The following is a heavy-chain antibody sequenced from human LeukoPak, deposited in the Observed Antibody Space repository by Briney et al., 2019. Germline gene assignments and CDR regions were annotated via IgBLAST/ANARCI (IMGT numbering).Heavy chain of an antibody. D-gene: IGHD6-13*01. CDR1: GFTFSSYW. Sequence: GGSLRLSCAASGFTFSSYWMSWVRQAPGKGLEWVANIKQDGSEKYYVDSVKGRFTISRDNAKNSLYLQMNSLRAEDTAVYYCARMGRSSSWYPGYWGQGTLVTVSS. CDR2: IKQDGSEK. V-gene: IGHV3-7*01. J-gene: IGHJ4*02. CDR3: ARMGRSSSWYPGY.